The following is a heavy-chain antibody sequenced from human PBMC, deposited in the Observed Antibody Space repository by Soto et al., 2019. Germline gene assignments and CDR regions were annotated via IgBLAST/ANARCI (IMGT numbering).Heavy chain of an antibody. D-gene: IGHD6-6*01. J-gene: IGHJ4*02. CDR1: GGSISSLY. CDR3: ARASRCKSEYECFAWLDF. V-gene: IGHV4-4*07. CDR2: IFPSGDS. Sequence: QVLLQESGPGLVKPSETLSLTCTVSGGSISSLYWAWILQPAGKGLEWIGRIFPSGDSNYNPSLPSRVSMSLDTSKNQFSLTVSSVTAADTAVYYCARASRCKSEYECFAWLDFWGQGILVTVSS.